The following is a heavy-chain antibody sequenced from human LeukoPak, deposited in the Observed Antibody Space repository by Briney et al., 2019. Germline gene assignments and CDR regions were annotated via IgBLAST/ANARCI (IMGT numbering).Heavy chain of an antibody. J-gene: IGHJ4*02. CDR2: ISGTDNTI. V-gene: IGHV3-11*01. D-gene: IGHD3-16*01. CDR1: GFTLSDYY. Sequence: GGSLRLSCAASGFTLSDYYVSWIRQAPGKGLEWVSYISGTDNTIYYADSVKGRFTMSRDNAKNSLYLQMNSLRAEDTAVYYCTRDGSNGYHPLGWFDYWGQGTLVTVSS. CDR3: TRDGSNGYHPLGWFDY.